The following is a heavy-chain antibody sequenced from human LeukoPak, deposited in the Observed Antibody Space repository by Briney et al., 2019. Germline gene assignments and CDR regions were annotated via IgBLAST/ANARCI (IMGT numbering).Heavy chain of an antibody. Sequence: ASVKVSCKASGYTFTSYYMHWARQAPGQGLEWMGIINPSGGSTSYAQKFQGRVTMTRDMSTSTVYMELSSLRSEDTAVYYCAKAAAAGTRRVYFQHWGQGTLVTVSS. D-gene: IGHD6-13*01. CDR3: AKAAAAGTRRVYFQH. CDR1: GYTFTSYY. CDR2: INPSGGST. V-gene: IGHV1-46*01. J-gene: IGHJ1*01.